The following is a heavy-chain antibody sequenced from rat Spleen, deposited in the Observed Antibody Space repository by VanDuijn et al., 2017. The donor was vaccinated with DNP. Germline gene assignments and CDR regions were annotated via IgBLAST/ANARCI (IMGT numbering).Heavy chain of an antibody. Sequence: EVQLVESGGDLVQPGRSLKLSCVASGFTFSNSDVAWVRQAPTKGLEWVASMIPSGTGIYYRAYVKGRFTVSRDVPKTTLYLQIDSLRSEDTATYYCAARAPGNYYYGGDFEYWGHGVMVTVSS. CDR1: GFTFSNSD. CDR3: AARAPGNYYYGGDFEY. CDR2: MIPSGTGI. J-gene: IGHJ2*01. D-gene: IGHD1-12*02. V-gene: IGHV5-19*01.